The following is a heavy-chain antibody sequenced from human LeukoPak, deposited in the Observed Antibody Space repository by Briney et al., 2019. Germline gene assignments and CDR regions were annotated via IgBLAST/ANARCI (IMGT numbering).Heavy chain of an antibody. V-gene: IGHV3-33*01. CDR2: IWYDGSNK. Sequence: PGRSLRLSCAASGFTFSSYGMHWDRQAPGKGLEWVAVIWYDGSNKYYADSVKGRFTISRDNSKNTLYLQMNSLRAEDTAVYYCAREGITFGGVIDYWGQGTLVTVSS. CDR3: AREGITFGGVIDY. D-gene: IGHD3-16*02. J-gene: IGHJ4*02. CDR1: GFTFSSYG.